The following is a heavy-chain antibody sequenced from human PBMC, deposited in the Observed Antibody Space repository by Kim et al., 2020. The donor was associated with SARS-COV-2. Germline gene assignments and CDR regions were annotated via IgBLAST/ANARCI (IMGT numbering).Heavy chain of an antibody. CDR2: LSYDGNT. CDR3: ARTAPRRSSTAYYFSGLDV. D-gene: IGHD3-22*01. V-gene: IGHV4-59*01. Sequence: SETLSLTCTVSGVSISSFYWSWVRQPPGKGLEWVAFLSYDGNTNYNPSLKSRVTISRDTSKNQFSLRVTSVSAADPAVYFCARTAPRRSSTAYYFSGLDVWGQGATVSVSS. CDR1: GVSISSFY. J-gene: IGHJ6*02.